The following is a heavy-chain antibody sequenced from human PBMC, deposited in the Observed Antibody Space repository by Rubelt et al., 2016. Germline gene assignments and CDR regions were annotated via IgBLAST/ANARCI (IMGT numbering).Heavy chain of an antibody. CDR2: IIPIFGTA. V-gene: IGHV1-69*01. D-gene: IGHD2-2*03. CDR3: ATGVGYCSSTSCSDAFDI. J-gene: IGHJ3*02. Sequence: GQGLEWMGGIIPIFGTANYAQKFQGRVTITADESTSTAYMELSSLRSEDTAVYYCATGVGYCSSTSCSDAFDIWGQGTMVTVSS.